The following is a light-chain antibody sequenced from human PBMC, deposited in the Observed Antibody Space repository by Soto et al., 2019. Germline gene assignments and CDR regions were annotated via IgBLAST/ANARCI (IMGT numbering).Light chain of an antibody. V-gene: IGKV3-11*01. J-gene: IGKJ5*01. CDR2: DAS. CDR1: ESVITY. Sequence: EIVLTQSPAILFSSPGERATLSCRASESVITYLAWFQQKPGQAPRLLIYDASNRATGIPARFGGSGSGTDFTLTISSLEPEDFAVYYCQQRYKWPPITFGQGTRLEIK. CDR3: QQRYKWPPIT.